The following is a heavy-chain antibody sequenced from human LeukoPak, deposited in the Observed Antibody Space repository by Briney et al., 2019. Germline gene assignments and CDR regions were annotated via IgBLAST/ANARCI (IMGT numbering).Heavy chain of an antibody. V-gene: IGHV3-30*18. CDR3: AKSRLVAVVAAYMDV. J-gene: IGHJ6*04. CDR2: ISYDGSNE. CDR1: GFTFSSYA. Sequence: GGSLRLSCAASGFTFSSYAMHWVRQAPGKGLEWVTIISYDGSNEYYADSVKGRFTISRDNSKNTLYLQLDSLRPEDTAVYYCAKSRLVAVVAAYMDVWGKGTTVTVSS. D-gene: IGHD2-15*01.